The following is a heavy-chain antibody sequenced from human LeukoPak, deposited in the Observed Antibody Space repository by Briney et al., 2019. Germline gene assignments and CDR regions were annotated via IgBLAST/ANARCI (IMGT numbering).Heavy chain of an antibody. CDR1: GGSISSSTYY. V-gene: IGHV4-39*07. CDR2: FYYSGST. D-gene: IGHD3-22*01. Sequence: SETLSLTCTVSGGSISSSTYYWGWIRQPPGKGLEWIGSFYYSGSTYYNPSLQSRITISVDTSKNQFSLNLRSVTPEDTAVYYCARNFGGGDSSGPYYWGQGTLVTVSS. J-gene: IGHJ4*02. CDR3: ARNFGGGDSSGPYY.